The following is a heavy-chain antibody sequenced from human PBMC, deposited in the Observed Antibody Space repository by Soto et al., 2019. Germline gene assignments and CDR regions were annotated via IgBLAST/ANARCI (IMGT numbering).Heavy chain of an antibody. Sequence: GGSLRLSCAASGFTFSTYSMNWVRQAPGKGLEWVSSTSSSKYTYYADSVKGRFTISRENAKNSLFLQMNSLRAEDTAVYYCARSEEGPYCTGDSCYNYWGQGALVTVSS. J-gene: IGHJ4*02. CDR3: ARSEEGPYCTGDSCYNY. CDR2: TSSSKYT. V-gene: IGHV3-21*01. CDR1: GFTFSTYS. D-gene: IGHD2-15*01.